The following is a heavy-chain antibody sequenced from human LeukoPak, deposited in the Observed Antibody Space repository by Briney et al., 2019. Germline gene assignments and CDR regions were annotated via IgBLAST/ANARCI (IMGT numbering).Heavy chain of an antibody. CDR1: GGSFSGYY. CDR2: INHSGST. Sequence: SETLSLTCAVYGGSFSGYYWSWIRQPPGKGLEWIGEINHSGSTNYNPSLKSRVTISVDTSKNQFSLKLSSVTAADTAVYYCARVLSLDYGDFYFDFWGQGTLVSVSS. V-gene: IGHV4-34*01. J-gene: IGHJ4*02. D-gene: IGHD4-17*01. CDR3: ARVLSLDYGDFYFDF.